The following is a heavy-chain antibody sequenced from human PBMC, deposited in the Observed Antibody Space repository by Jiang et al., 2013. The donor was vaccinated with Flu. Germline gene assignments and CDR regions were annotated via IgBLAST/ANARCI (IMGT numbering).Heavy chain of an antibody. CDR3: ARGGYYYGSGSYLGD. D-gene: IGHD3-10*01. Sequence: INWVRQATGQGLEWMGWMNPNSGNTGYAQKFQGRVTMTRNTSISTAYMELSSLRSEDTAVYYCARGGYYYGSGSYLGDWGQGTLVTVSS. CDR2: MNPNSGNT. J-gene: IGHJ4*02. V-gene: IGHV1-8*01.